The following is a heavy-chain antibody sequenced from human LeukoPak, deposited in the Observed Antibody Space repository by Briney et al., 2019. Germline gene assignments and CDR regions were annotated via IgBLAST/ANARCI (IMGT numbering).Heavy chain of an antibody. V-gene: IGHV3-74*01. CDR2: INSDGSST. Sequence: GGSLRLSCAASGFTFSSYWMHWVRQAPGKGLVWVSRINSDGSSTSYADSVKGRFTISRDNAKNTLYLQMNSLRAEDTAVYYCASYHVSSGYLFDYWGQGTLVTVSS. CDR1: GFTFSSYW. D-gene: IGHD3-22*01. J-gene: IGHJ4*02. CDR3: ASYHVSSGYLFDY.